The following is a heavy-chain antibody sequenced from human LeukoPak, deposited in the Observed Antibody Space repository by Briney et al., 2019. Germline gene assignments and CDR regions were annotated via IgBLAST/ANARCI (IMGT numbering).Heavy chain of an antibody. CDR1: GFSLSTSGMC. V-gene: IGHV2-70*11. CDR2: IDWDDDK. CDR3: ARIRYSSGWYYAFDI. D-gene: IGHD6-19*01. J-gene: IGHJ3*02. Sequence: SGPTLVSPTQTLTLTCTFSGFSLSTSGMCVSWIRQPPGKALEWLARIDWDDDKYYSTSLKTRLTISKDTSKNQVVLTMTNMDPVDTATYYCARIRYSSGWYYAFDIWGQGTMVTVSS.